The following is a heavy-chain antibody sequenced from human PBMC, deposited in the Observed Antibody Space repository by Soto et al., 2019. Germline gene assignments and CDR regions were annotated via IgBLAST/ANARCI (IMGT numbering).Heavy chain of an antibody. CDR3: AREGDIVVVVAATPLNAFDI. CDR2: IIPIFGTA. V-gene: IGHV1-69*06. J-gene: IGHJ3*02. Sequence: QVQLVQSGAEVKKPGSSVKVSCKASGGTFSSYAISWVRQAPGQGLEWMGGIIPIFGTANYAQKFQGRVTITADKSTSTAYMEMSSLSSEDTAVYYCAREGDIVVVVAATPLNAFDIWGQGTMVTVSS. CDR1: GGTFSSYA. D-gene: IGHD2-15*01.